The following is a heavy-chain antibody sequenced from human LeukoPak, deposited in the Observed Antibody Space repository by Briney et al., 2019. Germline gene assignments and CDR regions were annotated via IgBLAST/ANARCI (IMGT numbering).Heavy chain of an antibody. V-gene: IGHV3-23*01. Sequence: GGPLRLSCAASGFTFSSYSMNWVRQAPGRGLEWVSSISDSAGNTYYADSVKGRFTISRDNSKNTLFLQMNSLGAEDTAMYYCAKVYYYGSGSFIFDCWGQGTLVTVSS. D-gene: IGHD3-10*01. CDR3: AKVYYYGSGSFIFDC. CDR2: ISDSAGNT. J-gene: IGHJ4*02. CDR1: GFTFSSYS.